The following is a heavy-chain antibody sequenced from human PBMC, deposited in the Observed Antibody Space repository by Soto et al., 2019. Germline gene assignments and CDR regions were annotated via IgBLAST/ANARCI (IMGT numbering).Heavy chain of an antibody. CDR2: ISGNGAST. V-gene: IGHV3-23*01. CDR1: GLTFSSYA. D-gene: IGHD6-13*01. Sequence: GGSLRLSCAASGLTFSSYAMTWVRQAPGKGLQWVSTISGNGASTYYADSVKGRFTVSRDNSKNMVYLELNSLRAEDTAVYYCAKRAGGFSEFDYWGLGTLVTVFS. CDR3: AKRAGGFSEFDY. J-gene: IGHJ4*02.